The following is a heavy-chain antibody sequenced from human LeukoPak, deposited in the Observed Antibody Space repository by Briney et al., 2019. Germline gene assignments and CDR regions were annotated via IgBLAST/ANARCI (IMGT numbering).Heavy chain of an antibody. CDR1: GFTFSSYG. J-gene: IGHJ4*02. V-gene: IGHV3-64*01. Sequence: GGSLRLSCAASGFTFSSYGMHWVRQAPGRGLEYVAAITSSGSSTFHANSVKGRFTISRDNSKNTLYLQMGSLRPEDMAVYFCTRGPGYDYVWGTYRADYWGQGTLVTVSS. CDR2: ITSSGSST. D-gene: IGHD3-16*02. CDR3: TRGPGYDYVWGTYRADY.